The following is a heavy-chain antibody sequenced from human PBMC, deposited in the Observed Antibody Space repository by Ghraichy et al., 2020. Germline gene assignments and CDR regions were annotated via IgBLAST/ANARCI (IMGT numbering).Heavy chain of an antibody. CDR3: ARRPPGKLYSNNWFDP. Sequence: SETLSLTCTVSGGSISSGGYYWSWIRQHPGKGLEWIGYIYYSGSTYYNPSLKSRVTISVDTSKNQFSLKLSSVTAADTAVYYCARRPPGKLYSNNWFDPWGQGTLVTVSS. V-gene: IGHV4-31*03. CDR1: GGSISSGGYY. CDR2: IYYSGST. D-gene: IGHD2-8*01. J-gene: IGHJ5*02.